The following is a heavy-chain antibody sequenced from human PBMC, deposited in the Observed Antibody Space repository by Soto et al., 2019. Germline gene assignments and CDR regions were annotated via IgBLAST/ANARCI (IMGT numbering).Heavy chain of an antibody. CDR1: GGSFSGYY. V-gene: IGHV4-34*01. CDR2: INHSGST. D-gene: IGHD1-7*01. Sequence: SETLSLTCAVYGGSFSGYYWSWIRQPPGKGLEWIGEINHSGSTNYNPSLKSRVTISVDTSKNQFSLKLSSVTAADTAVYYCAGRRWNYLGPGDWFDPWGQGTLVTVSS. J-gene: IGHJ5*02. CDR3: AGRRWNYLGPGDWFDP.